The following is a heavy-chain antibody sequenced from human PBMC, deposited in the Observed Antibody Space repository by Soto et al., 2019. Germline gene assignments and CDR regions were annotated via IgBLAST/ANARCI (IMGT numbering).Heavy chain of an antibody. CDR3: ARVGRLITAAGLLDA. Sequence: SETLSLTCTISNGSIGSYYWAWIRQPPGKGLEWIGHIYYSGSTNYNPSLKSRLTLSLDTSKNQFSLKLTSVTAADTAVYYCARVGRLITAAGLLDAWGQGTLVTVSS. D-gene: IGHD6-13*01. V-gene: IGHV4-59*01. J-gene: IGHJ5*02. CDR2: IYYSGST. CDR1: NGSIGSYY.